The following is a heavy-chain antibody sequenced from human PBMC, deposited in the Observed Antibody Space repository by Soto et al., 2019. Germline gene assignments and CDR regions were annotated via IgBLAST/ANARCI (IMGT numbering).Heavy chain of an antibody. V-gene: IGHV4-34*01. J-gene: IGHJ6*03. D-gene: IGHD4-4*01. CDR2: INHSGST. CDR1: GGSFSGYY. CDR3: ARGPSLMTTHSEYYYYMDV. Sequence: PSETLSLTCAVYGGSFSGYYWSWIRQPPGKGLEWIGEINHSGSTNYNPSLKSRVTISVDTSKNQFSLKLSSVTAADTAVYYCARGPSLMTTHSEYYYYMDVWGKGTTVTVSS.